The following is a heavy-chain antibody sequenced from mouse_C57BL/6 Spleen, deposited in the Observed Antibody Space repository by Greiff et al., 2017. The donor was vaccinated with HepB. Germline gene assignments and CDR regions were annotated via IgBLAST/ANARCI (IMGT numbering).Heavy chain of an antibody. Sequence: QVQLQQSGAELVRPGASVTLSCKASGYTFTDYEMHWVKQTPVHGLEWIGAIDPETGGTAYNQKFKGKAILTADKSSSTAYMELRSLTSEDSAVYYCTRCGSRDFDVWGTGTTVTVSS. CDR1: GYTFTDYE. D-gene: IGHD3-3*01. J-gene: IGHJ1*03. V-gene: IGHV1-15*01. CDR3: TRCGSRDFDV. CDR2: IDPETGGT.